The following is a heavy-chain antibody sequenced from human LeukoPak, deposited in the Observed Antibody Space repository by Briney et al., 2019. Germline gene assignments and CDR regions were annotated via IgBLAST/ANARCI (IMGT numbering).Heavy chain of an antibody. CDR3: ATDSGSYYSALDY. D-gene: IGHD1-26*01. CDR1: GYTFTNYY. CDR2: INPSSGGA. J-gene: IGHJ4*02. V-gene: IGHV1-2*06. Sequence: ASVKVSCKASGYTFTNYYMHWVRQAPGQGLEWMGRINPSSGGATYAQKLQGRITMTGDTSISTAYMELRSLRSDGTAVYYCATDSGSYYSALDYWGQGSLVTVSS.